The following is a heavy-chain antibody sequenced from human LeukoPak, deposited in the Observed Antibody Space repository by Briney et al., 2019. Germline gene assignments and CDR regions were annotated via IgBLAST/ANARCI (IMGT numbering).Heavy chain of an antibody. CDR3: ARGRGLYDFWSGYRLYEVWSDYYGMDV. CDR2: ISGSGGST. CDR1: GFTFSSYA. J-gene: IGHJ6*02. D-gene: IGHD3-3*01. V-gene: IGHV3-23*01. Sequence: QPGGSLRLSCAASGFTFSSYAMSWVRRAPGKGLEWVSGISGSGGSTYYADSVKGRFTMSRDNSKNMLYLQMNSLRVEDTAVYYCARGRGLYDFWSGYRLYEVWSDYYGMDVWGQGTTVTVSS.